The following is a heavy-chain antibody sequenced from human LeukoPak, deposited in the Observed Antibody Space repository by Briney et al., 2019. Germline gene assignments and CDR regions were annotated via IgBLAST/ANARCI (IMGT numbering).Heavy chain of an antibody. CDR3: ARGVKGYCSGGSCYLLGY. J-gene: IGHJ4*02. CDR1: GYTFTGYF. D-gene: IGHD2-15*01. CDR2: INPNSGAT. Sequence: ASVKVSCKASGYTFTGYFMHWMRQAPGQGLEWMAWINPNSGATNYAPKFQGRVTLTRDTSITTAYMELSRLRSDDTAVYYCARGVKGYCSGGSCYLLGYWGQGTLVTVSS. V-gene: IGHV1-2*02.